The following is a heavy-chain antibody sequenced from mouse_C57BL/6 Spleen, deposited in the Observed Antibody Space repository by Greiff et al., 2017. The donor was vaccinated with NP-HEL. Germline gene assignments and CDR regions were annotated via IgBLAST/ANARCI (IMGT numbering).Heavy chain of an antibody. V-gene: IGHV1-54*01. CDR1: GYAFTNYL. D-gene: IGHD1-1*01. CDR2: INPGSGGT. CDR3: ARSATVVAKDY. Sequence: VQLVESGAELVRPGTSVKVSCKASGYAFTNYLIEWVKQRPGQGLEWIGVINPGSGGTNYNEKFKGKATLTADKSSSTAYMQLSSLTSEDSAVYFCARSATVVAKDYWGQGTTLTVSS. J-gene: IGHJ2*01.